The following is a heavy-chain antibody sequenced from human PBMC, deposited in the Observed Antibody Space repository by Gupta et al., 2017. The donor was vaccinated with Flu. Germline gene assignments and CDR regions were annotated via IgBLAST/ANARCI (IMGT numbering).Heavy chain of an antibody. CDR3: AKDLEASFNYFYYMDV. Sequence: QVQLVESGGGVVQPGRSLRLSCAVSGLTFSSYGMHWVRQAPGKGLEWVAVISYDGRIEHYAASVKGRFTISRDISKSTLYLQMNSLRTEDTAVYYCAKDLEASFNYFYYMDVWGTGTTVTVSS. J-gene: IGHJ6*03. CDR2: ISYDGRIE. V-gene: IGHV3-30*18. D-gene: IGHD5-24*01. CDR1: GLTFSSYG.